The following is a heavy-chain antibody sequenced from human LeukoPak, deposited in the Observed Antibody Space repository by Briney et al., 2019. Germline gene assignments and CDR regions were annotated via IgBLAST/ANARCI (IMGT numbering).Heavy chain of an antibody. J-gene: IGHJ6*02. Sequence: LRLSCAASGFSFSSWGMHWGRQAPGKGLEWVAVIWYDGSNKYYADSVKGRFTISRDNSKNTLYLQMNSLRAEDTAVYYCARDPLRYFDWLPSYYYYGMDVWGQGTTVTVSS. CDR2: IWYDGSNK. CDR3: ARDPLRYFDWLPSYYYYGMDV. CDR1: GFSFSSWG. V-gene: IGHV3-33*01. D-gene: IGHD3-9*01.